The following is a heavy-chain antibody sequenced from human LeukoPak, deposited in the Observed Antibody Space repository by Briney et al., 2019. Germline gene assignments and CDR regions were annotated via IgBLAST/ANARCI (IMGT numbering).Heavy chain of an antibody. V-gene: IGHV3-15*01. J-gene: IGHJ4*02. CDR3: TAPGIASPINTGAQWLVQDLEYYFDY. Sequence: GGSLRLSCAASGFTFSNAWMSWVRQAPGKGLEWVGRIKSKTDGGTTDYAAPVKGRFTISRDDSKNTLYLQMNSLKTEDTAVYYCTAPGIASPINTGAQWLVQDLEYYFDYWGQGTLVTVSS. CDR2: IKSKTDGGTT. CDR1: GFTFSNAW. D-gene: IGHD6-19*01.